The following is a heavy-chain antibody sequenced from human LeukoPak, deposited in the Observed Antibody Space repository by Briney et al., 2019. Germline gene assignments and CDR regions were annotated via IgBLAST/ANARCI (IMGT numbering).Heavy chain of an antibody. D-gene: IGHD4/OR15-4a*01. CDR1: GGSISSRSDY. J-gene: IGHJ4*02. CDR3: ARRPGEYGGNDFDY. Sequence: PSETLSLTCTVSGGSISSRSDYWGWIRQPPGKGLEWIGSIYYSGSTHYNPSLKSRVTISVDTSKNQFSLKSSSVTAADTAVYYCARRPGEYGGNDFDYWGQETLVTVSS. CDR2: IYYSGST. V-gene: IGHV4-39*01.